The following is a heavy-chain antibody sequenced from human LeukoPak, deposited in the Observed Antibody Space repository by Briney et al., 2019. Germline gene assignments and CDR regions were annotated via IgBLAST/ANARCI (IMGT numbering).Heavy chain of an antibody. Sequence: SETLSLTCTVSGGSISSYYWSWIRQPPGKGLEWIGYIYYSGSTNYNPSLKSRVTISVDTSKNQFSLKLSSVTAADTAVYYCARAYYDSSGYYTPPAYYFDYWGQGTLVTVSS. CDR1: GGSISSYY. CDR3: ARAYYDSSGYYTPPAYYFDY. CDR2: IYYSGST. D-gene: IGHD3-22*01. J-gene: IGHJ4*02. V-gene: IGHV4-59*01.